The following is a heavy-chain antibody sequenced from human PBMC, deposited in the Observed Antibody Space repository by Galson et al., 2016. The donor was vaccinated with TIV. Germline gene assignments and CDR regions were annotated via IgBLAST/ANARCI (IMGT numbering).Heavy chain of an antibody. CDR3: ARERDSGYAYYFDF. CDR2: IYPVDSDT. D-gene: IGHD6-25*01. V-gene: IGHV5-51*03. CDR1: GYRFSNYW. Sequence: QSGAEVKEPGESLKISCKGSGYRFSNYWIAWVRQMPGKGLEWMGVIYPVDSDTRYSPSFQGQVTISADKSISTAYLQWNSLKASDSATYYCARERDSGYAYYFDFWGQGTLVTVSS. J-gene: IGHJ4*02.